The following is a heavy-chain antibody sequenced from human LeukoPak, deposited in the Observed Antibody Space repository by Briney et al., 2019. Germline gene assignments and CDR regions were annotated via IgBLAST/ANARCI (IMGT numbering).Heavy chain of an antibody. CDR2: ISYHGRDK. CDR3: ARDKSSSTSAFDI. D-gene: IGHD2-2*01. CDR1: GFTFSSYA. Sequence: GGSLRLSCAASGFTFSSYAIHWVRQAPGKGLEWLAVISYHGRDKYYADSVKGRFTISRDNSKNTLYLQMNSLRAEDTAVYYCARDKSSSTSAFDIWGQGTMVTVSS. J-gene: IGHJ3*02. V-gene: IGHV3-30*14.